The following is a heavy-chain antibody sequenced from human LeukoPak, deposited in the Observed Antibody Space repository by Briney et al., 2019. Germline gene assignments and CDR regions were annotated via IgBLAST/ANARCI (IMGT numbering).Heavy chain of an antibody. CDR2: IYSSGST. Sequence: SETLSLTCTVSGGSISNYYWSWIRQPPGKGLEWIGYIYSSGSTNYNPSLKSRVTMSVDTSKNQFSLKLSSVTAADTAVYYCARGPYSYDSSGAFDIWGQGTMVTVSS. J-gene: IGHJ3*02. CDR1: GGSISNYY. D-gene: IGHD3-22*01. CDR3: ARGPYSYDSSGAFDI. V-gene: IGHV4-59*01.